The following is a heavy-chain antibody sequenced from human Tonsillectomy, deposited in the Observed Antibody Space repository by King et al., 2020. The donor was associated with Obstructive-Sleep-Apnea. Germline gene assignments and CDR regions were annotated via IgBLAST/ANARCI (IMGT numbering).Heavy chain of an antibody. J-gene: IGHJ6*02. Sequence: VQLVESGGGLVQPGGSLRLSCAASGFTVSSNYMSWVRQAPGKGLEWVSVICSGGSTYYAGSVKGRFTISREKSKNTLYLQMNSLRAEDTAVYYCARAPAPYYYDSSGNPEMDVWGQGTTVTVSS. CDR3: ARAPAPYYYDSSGNPEMDV. D-gene: IGHD3-22*01. V-gene: IGHV3-66*01. CDR1: GFTVSSNY. CDR2: ICSGGST.